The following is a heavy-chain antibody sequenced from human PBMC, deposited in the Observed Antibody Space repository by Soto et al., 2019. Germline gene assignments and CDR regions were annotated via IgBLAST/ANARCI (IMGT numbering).Heavy chain of an antibody. CDR1: GDSISSYY. Sequence: ETLSLTCTVSGDSISSYYWSWIRQPAGKGMEWIGRIHTTENTNYNPSLRSRVTMSVDTSNNQFSLKLTSLTAADTAVYYCARALSSAAGLYFDYWGQGTLVTVSS. V-gene: IGHV4-4*07. J-gene: IGHJ4*02. CDR2: IHTTENT. CDR3: ARALSSAAGLYFDY. D-gene: IGHD6-13*01.